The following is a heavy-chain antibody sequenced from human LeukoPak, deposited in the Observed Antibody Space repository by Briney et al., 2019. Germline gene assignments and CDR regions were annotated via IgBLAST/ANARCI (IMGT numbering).Heavy chain of an antibody. D-gene: IGHD6-6*01. Sequence: GASVKVSCTASGYTFTGYYMHWVRQAPGQGLEWMGGINPNSGGTNYAQKFQGRVTMTRDTSISTAYMELSRLRSDDAAVYYCARLRYSSSSNWFDPWGQGTLVTVSS. J-gene: IGHJ5*02. CDR2: INPNSGGT. CDR1: GYTFTGYY. CDR3: ARLRYSSSSNWFDP. V-gene: IGHV1-2*02.